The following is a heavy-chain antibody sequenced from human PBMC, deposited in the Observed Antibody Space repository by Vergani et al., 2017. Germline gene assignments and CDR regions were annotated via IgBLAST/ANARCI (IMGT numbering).Heavy chain of an antibody. Sequence: EVQLVESGGGLVQPGRSLRLSCAASGFTFDDYAMHWVRQAPGKGLEWVSGISWNSGSIGYADSVKGRFTISRDNAKNSLYLQMNSLRAEDTAVYYCARDRTTKRYYYYYGMDVWGQGTTVTVSS. CDR2: ISWNSGSI. D-gene: IGHD1-26*01. J-gene: IGHJ6*02. V-gene: IGHV3-9*01. CDR1: GFTFDDYA. CDR3: ARDRTTKRYYYYYGMDV.